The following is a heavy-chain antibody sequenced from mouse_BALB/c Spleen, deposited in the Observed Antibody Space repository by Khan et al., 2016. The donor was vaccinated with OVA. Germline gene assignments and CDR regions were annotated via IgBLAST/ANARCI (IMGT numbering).Heavy chain of an antibody. J-gene: IGHJ4*01. Sequence: QMQLEESGPGLVAPSQSLSITCTISGFSLTNYGVHWVRQPPGKGLAWLVVIWSDGSTTYNSALKSRLSISKDNSKSQVFLKMNSLQTDDTAMYYCARQPYYHYYLMDYWGQGTSVTASS. CDR2: IWSDGST. CDR3: ARQPYYHYYLMDY. D-gene: IGHD2-10*01. V-gene: IGHV2-6-1*01. CDR1: GFSLTNYG.